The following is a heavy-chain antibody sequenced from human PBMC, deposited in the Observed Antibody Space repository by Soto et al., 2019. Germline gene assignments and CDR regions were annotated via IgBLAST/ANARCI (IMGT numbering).Heavy chain of an antibody. J-gene: IGHJ4*02. CDR1: GFTFNTYA. D-gene: IGHD3-22*01. Sequence: LRLSCATSGFTFNTYAMHWVRQAPGKGLELVAIISYDGSNKYYADSVKGRFTISRDNPKNTVYLEMSSLRPEDTAVYYCARDLSRGITMIALEIHYWGQGTLVTVSS. CDR3: ARDLSRGITMIALEIHY. V-gene: IGHV3-30-3*01. CDR2: ISYDGSNK.